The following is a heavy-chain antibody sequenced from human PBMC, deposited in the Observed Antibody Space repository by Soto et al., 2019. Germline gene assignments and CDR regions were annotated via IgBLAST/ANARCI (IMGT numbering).Heavy chain of an antibody. V-gene: IGHV4-31*03. Sequence: QVQLQASGPGLVKPSQTLSLTCTVTGGSISSGGYYWSWIRQLPGKGLEWIGYIYYSGSTYYNPSLKGRVTISVVTSENQFSLKLCSGTAADTAVYYCARDWALCGGDCSSDGAFDIWGQGTMVIVAS. CDR3: ARDWALCGGDCSSDGAFDI. CDR2: IYYSGST. D-gene: IGHD2-21*01. J-gene: IGHJ3*02. CDR1: GGSISSGGYY.